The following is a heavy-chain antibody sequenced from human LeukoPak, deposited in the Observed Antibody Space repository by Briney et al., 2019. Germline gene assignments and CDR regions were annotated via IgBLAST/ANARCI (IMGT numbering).Heavy chain of an antibody. CDR1: GGSISSINW. CDR3: ARLSTVTTSFDY. D-gene: IGHD4-17*01. CDR2: IYHNGST. V-gene: IGHV4-4*02. Sequence: PSETLSLTCAASGGSISSINWWSWVRQPPGKGLEWIGEIYHNGSTNYNPSLKSRVTMSVDTSKNQFSLKLSSVTAADTAVYYCARLSTVTTSFDYWGQGTLVTVSS. J-gene: IGHJ4*02.